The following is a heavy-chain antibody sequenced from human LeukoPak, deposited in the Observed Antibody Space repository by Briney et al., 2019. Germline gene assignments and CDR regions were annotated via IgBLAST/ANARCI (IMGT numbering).Heavy chain of an antibody. J-gene: IGHJ4*02. Sequence: ASVKVSCKASGGTFSSYAISWVRQAPGQGLEWMGGIIPIFGTANYAQKFQGRVTITADESTSTAYMELSNLRSGDTAVYYCARNCRGGSCYFYYWGQGTPGTVSS. V-gene: IGHV1-69*13. CDR1: GGTFSSYA. D-gene: IGHD2-15*01. CDR2: IIPIFGTA. CDR3: ARNCRGGSCYFYY.